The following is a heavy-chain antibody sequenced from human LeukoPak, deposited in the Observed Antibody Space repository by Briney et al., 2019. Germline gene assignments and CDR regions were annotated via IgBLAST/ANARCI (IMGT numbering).Heavy chain of an antibody. J-gene: IGHJ4*02. Sequence: GGSLRLSCEASGFTFDDYGMHWVRQAPGKGLEWVSTISWNSASVGYVDSVKGLFTISRDNAKKTLYLQMNSLRPEDTALYYCAKDYGYSSSWYDYWGQGTLVTVSS. CDR1: GFTFDDYG. V-gene: IGHV3-9*01. D-gene: IGHD6-13*01. CDR3: AKDYGYSSSWYDY. CDR2: ISWNSASV.